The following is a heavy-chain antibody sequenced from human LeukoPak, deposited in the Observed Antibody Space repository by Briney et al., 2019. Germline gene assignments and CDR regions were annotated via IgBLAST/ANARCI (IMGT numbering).Heavy chain of an antibody. CDR3: ARGGIPS. V-gene: IGHV3-21*01. D-gene: IGHD2-15*01. Sequence: GGSLRLSCEGSGFTFSNYWMGWVRQAPGKGLEWVSSISSSSSYIYYADSVKGRFTISRDNAKNSLYLQMNSLRAEDTAVYYCARGGIPSWGQGTLVTVSS. CDR2: ISSSSSYI. J-gene: IGHJ4*02. CDR1: GFTFSNYW.